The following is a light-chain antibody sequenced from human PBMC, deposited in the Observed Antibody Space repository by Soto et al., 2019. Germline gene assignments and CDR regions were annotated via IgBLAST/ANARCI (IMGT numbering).Light chain of an antibody. Sequence: EIVLTQSPATVSLSPGERVTLSCRASQSISSYLAWYQQKPGQAPRLLIYDTSDRATGVPDRFSGSGSGTDFTLPISNLEPEDFAVYYCQQRYNWPLFTFGQGTKLEMK. V-gene: IGKV3-11*01. CDR2: DTS. J-gene: IGKJ2*01. CDR1: QSISSY. CDR3: QQRYNWPLFT.